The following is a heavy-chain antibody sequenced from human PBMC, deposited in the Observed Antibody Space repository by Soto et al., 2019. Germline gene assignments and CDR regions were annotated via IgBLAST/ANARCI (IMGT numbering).Heavy chain of an antibody. D-gene: IGHD3-10*01. CDR2: IIPILGIA. Sequence: QVQLVQSGAEVKKPGSSVKVSCTASGGTFSSYTISWVRQAPGQGLEWMGRIIPILGIANYAQKFQGRVTITADKSTSTAYMELSSLRSEDTAVYYCARAGTYYYGSGSYFPMSSWGQGTLVTVSS. J-gene: IGHJ4*02. CDR1: GGTFSSYT. CDR3: ARAGTYYYGSGSYFPMSS. V-gene: IGHV1-69*02.